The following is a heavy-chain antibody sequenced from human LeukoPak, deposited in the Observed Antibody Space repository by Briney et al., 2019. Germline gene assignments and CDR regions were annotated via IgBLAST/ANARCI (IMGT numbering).Heavy chain of an antibody. CDR1: GGSISSYY. CDR3: ARAFYSSSWLDY. V-gene: IGHV4-59*12. J-gene: IGHJ4*02. Sequence: SEPLSLTCTVSGGSISSYYWSWIRQPPGKGLEWIGYIYYSGSTNYNPSLKSRVTISVDTSKNQFSLKLSSVTAADTAVYYCARAFYSSSWLDYWGQGTLVTVSS. D-gene: IGHD6-13*01. CDR2: IYYSGST.